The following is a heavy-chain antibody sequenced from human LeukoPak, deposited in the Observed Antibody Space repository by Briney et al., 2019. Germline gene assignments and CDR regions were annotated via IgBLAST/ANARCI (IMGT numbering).Heavy chain of an antibody. CDR2: IYYSGST. V-gene: IGHV4-59*11. CDR3: ARVIAARRFYYYYYMDV. CDR1: GGSISSHH. D-gene: IGHD6-6*01. Sequence: SETLSLTCTVSGGSISSHHWSWIRQPPGKGLEWIGYIYYSGSTNYNPSLKSRVTISVDTSKNQFSLKLSSVTAADTAVYYCARVIAARRFYYYYYMDVWGKGTTVTVSS. J-gene: IGHJ6*03.